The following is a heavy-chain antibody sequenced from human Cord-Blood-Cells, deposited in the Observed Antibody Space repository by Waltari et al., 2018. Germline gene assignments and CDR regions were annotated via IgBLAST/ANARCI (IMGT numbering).Heavy chain of an antibody. V-gene: IGHV4-39*01. J-gene: IGHJ3*02. CDR2: IYYSGST. D-gene: IGHD4-4*01. CDR1: GGPISSSSYY. Sequence: QLQLQESGTGLVKPSETLSLTCTVPGGPISSSSYYWGWIRQPPGEGLEWIGSIYYSGSTYYNPSLKSRVTISVDTSKNQFSLKLSSVTAADTAVYYCASSVVTQLGRAFDIWGQGTMVTVSS. CDR3: ASSVVTQLGRAFDI.